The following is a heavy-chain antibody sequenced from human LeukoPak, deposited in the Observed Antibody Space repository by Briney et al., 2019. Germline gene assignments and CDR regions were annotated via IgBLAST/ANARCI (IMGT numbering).Heavy chain of an antibody. J-gene: IGHJ3*02. CDR3: ANGPAGGGNGLGAFDI. D-gene: IGHD4-23*01. V-gene: IGHV3-23*01. CDR2: ISGSGGST. CDR1: GFTFSSYP. Sequence: GGSLRLSCAASGFTFSSYPMSWVRPAPGKGLEWVSAISGSGGSTYYADSVKGRFTISRDNSKNTLYLQMNSLRAEDTAVYYCANGPAGGGNGLGAFDIWGQGTMVTVSS.